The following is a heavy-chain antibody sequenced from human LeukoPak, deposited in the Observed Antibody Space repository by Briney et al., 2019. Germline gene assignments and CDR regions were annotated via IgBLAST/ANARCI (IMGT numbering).Heavy chain of an antibody. CDR2: ISRSSSTI. J-gene: IGHJ4*02. CDR3: ASLGYCSSTSCPIGYY. Sequence: QSGGSLRLSCAASGFTFSSYSMNWVRQAPGKGLEWVSYISRSSSTIYYADSVKGRFTISRDNAKNSLYLQMNSLRAEDTAVYYCASLGYCSSTSCPIGYYWGQGTLVTVSS. V-gene: IGHV3-48*01. CDR1: GFTFSSYS. D-gene: IGHD2-2*01.